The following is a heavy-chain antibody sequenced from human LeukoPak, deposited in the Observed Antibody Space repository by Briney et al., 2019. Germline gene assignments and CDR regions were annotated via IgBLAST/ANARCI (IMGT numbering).Heavy chain of an antibody. J-gene: IGHJ4*02. V-gene: IGHV3-11*01. CDR3: ARTRLIYGWCYFDF. CDR2: ISSSGSTI. Sequence: PGGSLRLSCAAAGFTFNDYHMTWIRQAPGKGLEWVSYISSSGSTIHYADSVRGRFTISRDNAKNSLYLQMNNLRAEDTGVYYCARTRLIYGWCYFDFWGQGTLVTVSS. D-gene: IGHD3-10*01. CDR1: GFTFNDYH.